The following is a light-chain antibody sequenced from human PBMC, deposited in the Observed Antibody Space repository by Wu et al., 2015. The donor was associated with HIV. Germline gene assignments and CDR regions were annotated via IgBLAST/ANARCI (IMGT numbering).Light chain of an antibody. CDR3: QQRNNWSWT. CDR1: QNVRTN. Sequence: EIVMTQSPAFLSVSPGERATLSCRATQNVRTNLAWYQQKPGQAPRLLIYGAFTRATGVPVRFSGSGSGTEFTLTINRLEPEDLAVYYCQQRNNWSWTFGQGTKVEIQ. J-gene: IGKJ1*01. CDR2: GAF. V-gene: IGKV3-15*01.